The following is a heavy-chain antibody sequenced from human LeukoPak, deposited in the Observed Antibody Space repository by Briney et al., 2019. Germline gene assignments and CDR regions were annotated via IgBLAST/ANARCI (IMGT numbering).Heavy chain of an antibody. CDR2: IYYSGST. J-gene: IGHJ5*02. Sequence: PSETLSLTCTVSGGSISGYYYNWIRQPPGKGLEWIGYIYYSGSTNYNPSLKSRVTISLDTSKNQFSLKLSSVTTADTAVYYCARGTAFIYSSGWPLDPWGQGTLVTVSS. D-gene: IGHD6-19*01. CDR3: ARGTAFIYSSGWPLDP. V-gene: IGHV4-59*01. CDR1: GGSISGYY.